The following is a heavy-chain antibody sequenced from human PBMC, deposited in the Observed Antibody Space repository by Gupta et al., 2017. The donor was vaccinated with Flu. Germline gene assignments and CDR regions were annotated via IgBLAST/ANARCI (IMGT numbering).Heavy chain of an antibody. D-gene: IGHD2-2*01. J-gene: IGHJ6*03. Sequence: GRFTISRDDSKNTAYLQMNSLKTEDTAVYYCTRSAFVVVPAAIDYYYMDVWGKGTTVTVSS. CDR3: TRSAFVVVPAAIDYYYMDV. V-gene: IGHV3-73*01.